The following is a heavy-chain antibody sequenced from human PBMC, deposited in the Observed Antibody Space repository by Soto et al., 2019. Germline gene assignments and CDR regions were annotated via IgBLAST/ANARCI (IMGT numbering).Heavy chain of an antibody. CDR2: IKEDGSDK. J-gene: IGHJ4*02. Sequence: HPGGSLRLSCAASGFTFSRYWASWVRQAPGKGLEWVASIKEDGSDKSYVDSVKGRFTISRDNAQNSLYLQMNSLRGDDTAVYHCARGFRSGITGYALDSWGQGDLVTVSS. CDR3: ARGFRSGITGYALDS. V-gene: IGHV3-7*01. CDR1: GFTFSRYW. D-gene: IGHD6-19*01.